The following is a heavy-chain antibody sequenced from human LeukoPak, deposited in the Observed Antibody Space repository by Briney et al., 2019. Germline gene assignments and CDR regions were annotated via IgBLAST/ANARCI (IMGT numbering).Heavy chain of an antibody. CDR3: ARQIDWYFDL. CDR1: GGSISSSSYY. Sequence: PSETLSLTCTVSGGSISSSSYYWGWIRQPPGKGLEWIGSIYYSGSTYYNPSLKSRVTISVDTSKNQFSLKLSSVTAADTAVYYCARQIDWYFDLWGRGTLVTVSS. J-gene: IGHJ2*01. V-gene: IGHV4-39*01. CDR2: IYYSGST.